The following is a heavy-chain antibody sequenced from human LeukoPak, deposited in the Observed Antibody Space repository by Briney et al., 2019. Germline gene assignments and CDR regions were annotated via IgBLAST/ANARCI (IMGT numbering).Heavy chain of an antibody. Sequence: PGGSLRLACAASGFTFSSYAMHWVRQAPGKGLEWVALISYDESYRYYVDSVKGRFTISRDNSENTLYLQMNSLRTDDTAVYYCARVQWELLYPDYWGQGTLVTVSS. CDR2: ISYDESYR. CDR3: ARVQWELLYPDY. D-gene: IGHD1-26*01. CDR1: GFTFSSYA. V-gene: IGHV3-30-3*01. J-gene: IGHJ4*02.